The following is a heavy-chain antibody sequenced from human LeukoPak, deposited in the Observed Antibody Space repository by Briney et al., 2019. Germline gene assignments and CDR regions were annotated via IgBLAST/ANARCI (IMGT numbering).Heavy chain of an antibody. D-gene: IGHD3-22*01. V-gene: IGHV4-34*01. Sequence: SETLSLTCDVYGGSFSGYYWSWIRQPPGKGLEWIGEINHSGSTNYNPSLKSRVTISVDTSKNQFSLKLSSVTAADTAVYYCARGSHYDSSGFTLFDLWGRGTLVTVSS. CDR2: INHSGST. J-gene: IGHJ2*01. CDR1: GGSFSGYY. CDR3: ARGSHYDSSGFTLFDL.